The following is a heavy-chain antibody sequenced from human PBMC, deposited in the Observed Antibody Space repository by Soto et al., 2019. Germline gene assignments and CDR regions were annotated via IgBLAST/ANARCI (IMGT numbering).Heavy chain of an antibody. D-gene: IGHD6-13*01. CDR2: INHSGST. Sequence: PXGTLSLTCAVYGGSFSGYYWSWIRQPPGKGLEWIGEINHSGSTNYNPSLKSRVTISVDTSKNQFSLKLSSVTAADTAVYYCARRLRTIAADGHPRKYFDYWGQGTLVTVSS. CDR1: GGSFSGYY. CDR3: ARRLRTIAADGHPRKYFDY. V-gene: IGHV4-34*01. J-gene: IGHJ4*02.